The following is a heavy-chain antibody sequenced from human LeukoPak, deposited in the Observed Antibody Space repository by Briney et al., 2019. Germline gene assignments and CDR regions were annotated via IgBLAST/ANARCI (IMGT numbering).Heavy chain of an antibody. Sequence: SETLSLTCAVYGGSFSGYYWSWIRQPPGKGLEWIGEIKHSGSTNYNPSLKSRVTISVDTFKNQFSLKLSSVTAADTAVYYCARGVGRDIVVVPAAYFDYWGQGTLVTVSS. CDR3: ARGVGRDIVVVPAAYFDY. CDR2: IKHSGST. J-gene: IGHJ4*02. D-gene: IGHD2-2*01. V-gene: IGHV4-34*01. CDR1: GGSFSGYY.